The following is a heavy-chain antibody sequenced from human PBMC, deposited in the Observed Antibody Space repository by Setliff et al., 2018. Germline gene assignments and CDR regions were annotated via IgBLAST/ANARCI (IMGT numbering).Heavy chain of an antibody. D-gene: IGHD3-10*01. Sequence: SEDPVLTCTVSGASINSHYWSWIRQPPGKGLEWIGTIYQNGITYYNPSVKSRVTISVDKSKNQFSLSLRSVTAADTAVYYCATDGPVLNGDYISWGQGTLVTVSS. CDR2: IYQNGIT. CDR1: GASINSHY. V-gene: IGHV4-59*11. CDR3: ATDGPVLNGDYIS. J-gene: IGHJ5*02.